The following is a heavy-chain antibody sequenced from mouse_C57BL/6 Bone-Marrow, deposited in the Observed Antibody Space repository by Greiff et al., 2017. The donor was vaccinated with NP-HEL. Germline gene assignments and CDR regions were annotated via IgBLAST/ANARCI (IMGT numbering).Heavy chain of an antibody. Sequence: QVTLKVCGPGILQSSQTLSLTCSFSGFSLSTSGMGVSWIRQPSGKGLEWLAHIYWDDDKRYNPSPKSRLTISKDTSRNQVFLKITSVDTADTATYYCARRRGGYFDVWGTGTTVTVSS. V-gene: IGHV8-12*01. J-gene: IGHJ1*03. CDR2: IYWDDDK. CDR3: ARRRGGYFDV. CDR1: GFSLSTSGMG.